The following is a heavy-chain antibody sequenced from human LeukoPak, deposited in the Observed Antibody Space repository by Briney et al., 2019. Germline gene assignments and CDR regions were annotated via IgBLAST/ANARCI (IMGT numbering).Heavy chain of an antibody. CDR3: ARVHYDILTGYSYFDY. CDR1: GYTFTCYG. J-gene: IGHJ4*02. D-gene: IGHD3-9*01. V-gene: IGHV1-18*01. Sequence: GASVKVSCKASGYTFTCYGISWVRQAPGQGLEWMGWISAYNDNTNYAQKLQGRITMTTDTSTSTAYMELRSLRSDDTAVYYCARVHYDILTGYSYFDYWGQGTLVTVSS. CDR2: ISAYNDNT.